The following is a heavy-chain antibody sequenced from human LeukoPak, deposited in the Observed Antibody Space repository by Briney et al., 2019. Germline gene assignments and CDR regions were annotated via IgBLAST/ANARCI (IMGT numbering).Heavy chain of an antibody. V-gene: IGHV3-30*18. Sequence: PGGSLRLSCAAYGFTFNNYGMHWVRQAPGKGLEWVAVISYDGNNKYYADSVKGRFTISRDNSKNTLYLQMNSLRAEDTAVYYCAKGYLGYCSSTSCSLFDYWGQGTLVTVSS. D-gene: IGHD2-2*01. CDR2: ISYDGNNK. CDR1: GFTFNNYG. J-gene: IGHJ4*02. CDR3: AKGYLGYCSSTSCSLFDY.